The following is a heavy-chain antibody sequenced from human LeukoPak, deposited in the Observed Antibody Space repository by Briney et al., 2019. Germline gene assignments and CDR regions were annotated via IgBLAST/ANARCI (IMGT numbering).Heavy chain of an antibody. CDR1: GFTFSSYA. D-gene: IGHD3-10*01. Sequence: PGGSLRLSCAASGFTFSSYAMSWVRQAPGEGLEWVSVISASGRNTYYADSVKGRFNISRDNSKNTLYLQMNSLRAEDTAVYYCANPITLVRGVIIGDYWGQGTLVAVSS. CDR2: ISASGRNT. V-gene: IGHV3-23*01. CDR3: ANPITLVRGVIIGDY. J-gene: IGHJ4*02.